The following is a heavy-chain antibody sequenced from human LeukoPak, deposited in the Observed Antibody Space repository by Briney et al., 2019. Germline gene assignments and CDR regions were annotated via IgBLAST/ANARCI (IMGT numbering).Heavy chain of an antibody. CDR1: GFTLTWHV. J-gene: IGHJ4*02. D-gene: IGHD3-22*01. CDR2: ISYDGSNK. CDR3: ARDYSSGYYSFDFDY. Sequence: PGGSLRLSCSASGFTLTWHVMHWVRQAPGKGLEWVAVISYDGSNKYYADSVKGRFTISRDNSKNTLYLQMNSLRAEDTAVYYCARDYSSGYYSFDFDYWGQGTLVTVSS. V-gene: IGHV3-30-3*01.